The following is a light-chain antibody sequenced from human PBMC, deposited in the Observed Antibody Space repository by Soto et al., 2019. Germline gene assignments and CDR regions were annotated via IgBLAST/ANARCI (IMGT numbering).Light chain of an antibody. CDR2: AAS. V-gene: IGKV1-12*01. CDR3: LQVKNFPRT. J-gene: IGKJ1*01. Sequence: DIQMTQAPSSVSASVGDRVTITCRASQDINNRVAWFQQRPGRAPKYLIQAASILQSGLPSRFSATGSGTDFTLTIDSLQPEDFATYYCLQVKNFPRTFGQGTKLEIK. CDR1: QDINNR.